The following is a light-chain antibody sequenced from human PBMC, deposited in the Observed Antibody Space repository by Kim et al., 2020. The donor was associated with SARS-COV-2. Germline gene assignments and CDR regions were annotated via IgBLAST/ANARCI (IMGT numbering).Light chain of an antibody. CDR2: EVN. V-gene: IGLV2-14*01. CDR3: CSYTRSSTLV. Sequence: QSALTQPASVSGSPGQSITISCTGTTSDVGAYNYVSWYQHHPGKAPKLLIYEVNNRPSGISLRFSGSRSGNTASLTISGLQAEDEADYYCCSYTRSSTLVFGGGTKLTVL. J-gene: IGLJ2*01. CDR1: TSDVGAYNY.